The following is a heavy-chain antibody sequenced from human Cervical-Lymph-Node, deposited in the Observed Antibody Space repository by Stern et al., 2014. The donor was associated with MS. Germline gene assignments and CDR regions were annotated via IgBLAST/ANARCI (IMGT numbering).Heavy chain of an antibody. V-gene: IGHV2-5*04. CDR2: IYVDGDK. CDR1: GFSLTTSGLG. D-gene: IGHD3-16*01. Sequence: QVTLRESGPMLVKPTQTLTLTCTFSGFSLTTSGLGVGWIRQPPGKALEWPAVIYVDGDKRYSPSLKSRLTITKDTSNNQVVLTMTNMNPVDTGTYYCVGEGNVRPPNFPQWGQGTLVIVSS. CDR3: VGEGNVRPPNFPQ. J-gene: IGHJ1*01.